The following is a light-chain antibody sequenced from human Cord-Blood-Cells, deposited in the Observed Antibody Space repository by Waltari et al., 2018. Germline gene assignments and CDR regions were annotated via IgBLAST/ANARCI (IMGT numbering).Light chain of an antibody. V-gene: IGKV4-1*01. CDR2: WAS. Sequence: DIVMTQSPDSLAVSLGERAAINCKYSQSVLYSTNNKNYLAWYQQKPGQPPKLLIYWASTRESGVPDLFSGSGSGTDFTLTISSLQPEDFATYYCQQSYSTPWTFGQGTKVEIK. CDR1: QSVLYSTNNKNY. CDR3: QQSYSTPWT. J-gene: IGKJ1*01.